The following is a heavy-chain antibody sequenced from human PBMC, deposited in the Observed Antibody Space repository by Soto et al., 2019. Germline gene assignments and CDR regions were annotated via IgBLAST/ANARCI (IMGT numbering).Heavy chain of an antibody. CDR3: ARKSLSGYDAGAFDY. V-gene: IGHV4-31*03. CDR2: IYYSGST. J-gene: IGHJ4*02. D-gene: IGHD5-12*01. Sequence: QVQLQESGPGLVKPSQTLSLTCTVSGGSISSGGYYWSWIRQHPGKGLEWIGYIYYSGSTYYNPSLKSRVTISVDTSKNQFSLKLSSVTAADTAVYYCARKSLSGYDAGAFDYWGQGTLVTVSS. CDR1: GGSISSGGYY.